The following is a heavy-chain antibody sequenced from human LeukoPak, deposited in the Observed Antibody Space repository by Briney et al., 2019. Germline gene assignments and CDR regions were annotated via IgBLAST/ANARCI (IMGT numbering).Heavy chain of an antibody. J-gene: IGHJ4*02. D-gene: IGHD5-18*01. CDR3: AKMSGYSYGWRFDY. Sequence: GGSLRLSCAASGFTFSNCAMTWVRQAPGKGLEWVSAIGGNGVSTYYADSVKGRFTISRDNSKNTLYLQMNSLRAEDTAVYYCAKMSGYSYGWRFDYWGQGTLVTVSS. V-gene: IGHV3-23*01. CDR2: IGGNGVST. CDR1: GFTFSNCA.